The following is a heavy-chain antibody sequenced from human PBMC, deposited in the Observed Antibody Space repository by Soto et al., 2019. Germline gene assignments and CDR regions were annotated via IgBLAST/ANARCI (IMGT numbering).Heavy chain of an antibody. Sequence: QVQLVESGGGVVQPGRSLRLSCAASGITFNSFGMHWVRQAPGKGLQWVAAISYDGGNEYYADSVKGRFTISRDNSNSALYVQMNSLTGEDTAVYYCARTRSAWSDFHYYSLDVWGQGTTVTVSS. CDR1: GITFNSFG. D-gene: IGHD1-26*01. CDR2: ISYDGGNE. V-gene: IGHV3-30*14. J-gene: IGHJ6*02. CDR3: ARTRSAWSDFHYYSLDV.